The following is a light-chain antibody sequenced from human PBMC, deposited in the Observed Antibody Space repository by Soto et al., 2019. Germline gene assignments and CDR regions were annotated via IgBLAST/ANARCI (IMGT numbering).Light chain of an antibody. CDR3: QQSYSTPIT. V-gene: IGKV1-27*01. Sequence: QMTQSPPSLSASVGDTVTITCRASRDIYNFVAWYHQKPGKAPKLLISGASSLQPGVPSRFSGSGTGTDFTLSISSLQPEDVGTYYCQQSYSTPITFGQGTRLEIK. CDR2: GAS. J-gene: IGKJ5*01. CDR1: RDIYNF.